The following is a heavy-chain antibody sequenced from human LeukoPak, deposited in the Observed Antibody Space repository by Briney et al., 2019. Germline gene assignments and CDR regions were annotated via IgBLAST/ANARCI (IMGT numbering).Heavy chain of an antibody. CDR1: GGSISNYH. J-gene: IGHJ4*02. Sequence: SETLSLTCTVSGGSISNYHWSWIRQPPGKGLGWIGYIYHRGSTKYNPSLESRVTISVDMSKNQFSLKLNSVTAADTAVYYCARHQMGANTFDYWGRGTLVTVSS. CDR2: IYHRGST. D-gene: IGHD1-26*01. CDR3: ARHQMGANTFDY. V-gene: IGHV4-59*01.